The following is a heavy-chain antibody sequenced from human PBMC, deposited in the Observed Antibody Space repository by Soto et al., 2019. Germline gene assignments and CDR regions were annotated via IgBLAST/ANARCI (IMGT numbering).Heavy chain of an antibody. V-gene: IGHV3-7*03. J-gene: IGHJ6*02. Sequence: EVQLVESGGGLVQPGGSLRLSCAASGFTFSSYWMSWVRQAPGKGLEWVANMKQDGIEKYYVDSVKGRFTICRDNATNSLYLQMNRLRAEDTAVYYCARNPPMTRGNGMDVWGQGTTVTVSS. CDR3: ARNPPMTRGNGMDV. D-gene: IGHD3-10*01. CDR1: GFTFSSYW. CDR2: MKQDGIEK.